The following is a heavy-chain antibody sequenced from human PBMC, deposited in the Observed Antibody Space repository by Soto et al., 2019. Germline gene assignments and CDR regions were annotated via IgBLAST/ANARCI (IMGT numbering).Heavy chain of an antibody. CDR2: IIPIFGTA. V-gene: IGHV1-69*13. D-gene: IGHD4-17*01. J-gene: IGHJ6*02. CDR3: AKEGPYDHGDYRVYYYGVDV. CDR1: GGTFSSYA. Sequence: SVKVSCKASGGTFSSYAISWVRQAPGQGLEWMGGIIPIFGTANYAQKFQGRVTITADESTSTAYMELSSLRSEDTAVYYCAKEGPYDHGDYRVYYYGVDVWGRGTTVTVSS.